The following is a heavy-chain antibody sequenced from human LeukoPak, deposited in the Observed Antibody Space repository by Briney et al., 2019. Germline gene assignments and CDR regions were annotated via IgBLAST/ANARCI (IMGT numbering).Heavy chain of an antibody. Sequence: SETLSLTCTVSGGSISSSSYYWGWIRQPPGKGLEWIGSIYYSGSTYYNPSLKSRVTISVDTSKNQFSLKLSSVTAADTAVYYCARGKVYDYVWGSYRSNAFDIWGQGTMVTVSS. CDR3: ARGKVYDYVWGSYRSNAFDI. CDR2: IYYSGST. J-gene: IGHJ3*02. CDR1: GGSISSSSYY. V-gene: IGHV4-39*07. D-gene: IGHD3-16*02.